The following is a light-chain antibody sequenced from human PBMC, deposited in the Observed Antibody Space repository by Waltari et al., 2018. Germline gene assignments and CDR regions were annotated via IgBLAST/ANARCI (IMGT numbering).Light chain of an antibody. J-gene: IGLJ2*01. V-gene: IGLV3-19*01. CDR1: SLRQYY. CDR3: NSRDISAKHHVL. Sequence: SSELTQEPAVSVALGQTVTITCQGDSLRQYYVCRYHKKPGQAPPLVIYGRYTRPSGIPDRFSASSSGDTASLTITGTQAEDEADYYCNSRDISAKHHVLFGGGTKLTVL. CDR2: GRY.